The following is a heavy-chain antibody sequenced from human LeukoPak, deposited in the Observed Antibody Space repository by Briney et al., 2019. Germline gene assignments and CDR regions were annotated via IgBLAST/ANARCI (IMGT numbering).Heavy chain of an antibody. CDR3: ARDGVVVVPAAPLDV. Sequence: ASVKVSCKASGYTFTSFGISWVGQAPGQGLEWMGWISAYNGNTNYAQKLQGRVTMTTDTSTSTAYMELRSLRSDDTAVYYCARDGVVVVPAAPLDVWGKGTTVTVSS. V-gene: IGHV1-18*01. CDR2: ISAYNGNT. D-gene: IGHD2-2*01. J-gene: IGHJ6*04. CDR1: GYTFTSFG.